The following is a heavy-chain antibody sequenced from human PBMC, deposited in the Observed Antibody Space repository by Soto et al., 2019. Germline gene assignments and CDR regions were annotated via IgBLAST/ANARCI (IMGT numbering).Heavy chain of an antibody. D-gene: IGHD1-26*01. V-gene: IGHV4-34*01. J-gene: IGHJ3*02. Sequence: XETLSLTCAVYGGSFSGYYWSWIRQPPGKGLEWIGEINHSGSTNYNPSLKSRVTISVDTSKNQFSLNLSSVTAADTAVYYCARGVVVGATGAFDIWGQGTMVTVSS. CDR2: INHSGST. CDR1: GGSFSGYY. CDR3: ARGVVVGATGAFDI.